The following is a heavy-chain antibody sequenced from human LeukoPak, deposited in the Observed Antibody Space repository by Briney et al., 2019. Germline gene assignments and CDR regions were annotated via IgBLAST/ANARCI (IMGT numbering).Heavy chain of an antibody. Sequence: GGSLRLSCAASGFTFSSHNMNWVRQAPGKGLEWVSYISSSSTTIYQADSVKGRFTISRDNAKNSLYLQMNSLRAEDTAVYYGARALSYCSSTSCSLYYYYYYMDAWGKGTTVTVSS. D-gene: IGHD2-2*01. CDR1: GFTFSSHN. V-gene: IGHV3-48*01. J-gene: IGHJ6*03. CDR3: ARALSYCSSTSCSLYYYYYYMDA. CDR2: ISSSSTTI.